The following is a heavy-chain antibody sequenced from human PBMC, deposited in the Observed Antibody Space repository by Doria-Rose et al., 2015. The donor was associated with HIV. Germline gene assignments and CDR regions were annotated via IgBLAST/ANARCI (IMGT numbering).Heavy chain of an antibody. CDR1: GVSLSSPGMG. CDR2: ILSDDER. Sequence: QVTLKESGTVLVKPTETLTLTCTVSGVSLSSPGMGVSWIRQPPGKDLEWRGNILSDDERSYHTSLKSRLTISRGTSKSQVVLTMTDMDPVDTATYYCARIKSSRWYHKYYFDSWGQGTLVIVSA. CDR3: ARIKSSRWYHKYYFDS. D-gene: IGHD6-13*01. V-gene: IGHV2-26*01. J-gene: IGHJ4*02.